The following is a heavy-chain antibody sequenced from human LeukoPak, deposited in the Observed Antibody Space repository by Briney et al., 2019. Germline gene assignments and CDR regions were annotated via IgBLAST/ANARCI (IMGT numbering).Heavy chain of an antibody. Sequence: GRCLRLSRAASGFTFGSYAICSVRQAAGEWREWVSCIVGSVVVTTNAASVKGRFIVSTDNSKNTLYLQMNSLRAEDTAVYYCARAYYYPSGSYYLHFDYWGQGTLVTVSS. CDR1: GFTFGSYA. CDR3: ARAYYYPSGSYYLHFDY. J-gene: IGHJ4*02. D-gene: IGHD3-10*01. V-gene: IGHV3-23*01. CDR2: IVGSVVVT.